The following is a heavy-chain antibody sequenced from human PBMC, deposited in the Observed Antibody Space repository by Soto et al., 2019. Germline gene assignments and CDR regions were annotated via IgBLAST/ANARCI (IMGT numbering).Heavy chain of an antibody. V-gene: IGHV1-18*04. J-gene: IGHJ4*02. CDR2: ISPETGKT. Sequence: VELVQSGAEVKKPGASVRVSCKASGYTFSSFGLCWVRQAPGQGPEWMGWISPETGKTEYSHKFQGRVTMTTDTSTRTLFLDLGSLTSDVTAVYYCTRDLFFISTSTVTTDAFWGQGTLVTVSS. CDR1: GYTFSSFG. D-gene: IGHD4-17*01. CDR3: TRDLFFISTSTVTTDAF.